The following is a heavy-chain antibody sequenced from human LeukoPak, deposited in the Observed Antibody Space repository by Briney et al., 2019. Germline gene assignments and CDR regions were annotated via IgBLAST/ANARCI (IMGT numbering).Heavy chain of an antibody. CDR2: ISAYNGNT. J-gene: IGHJ3*02. D-gene: IGHD7-27*01. V-gene: IGHV1-18*01. CDR1: GGTFSSYA. CDR3: ARWGSAYPDAFDI. Sequence: ASVKVSCKASGGTFSSYAISWVRQAPGQGLEWMGWISAYNGNTNYAQKLQGRVTMTTDTSTSTAYMELRSLRSDDTAVYYCARWGSAYPDAFDIWGQGTMVTVSS.